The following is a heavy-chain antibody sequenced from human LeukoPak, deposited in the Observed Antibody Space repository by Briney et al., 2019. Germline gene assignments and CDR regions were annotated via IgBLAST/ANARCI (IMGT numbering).Heavy chain of an antibody. CDR1: GFIFSSYG. J-gene: IGHJ5*01. Sequence: GGSLGLSCAASGFIFSSYGMNWVRQAPGKGLEWVSYISGTGTTIYYADSVKGRFTISRDNAKYSLHQQMDSLRADDTAVYSCARGGLGSWTFDSWGQGTLVTVSS. CDR3: ARGGLGSWTFDS. CDR2: ISGTGTTI. V-gene: IGHV3-48*04. D-gene: IGHD3-10*01.